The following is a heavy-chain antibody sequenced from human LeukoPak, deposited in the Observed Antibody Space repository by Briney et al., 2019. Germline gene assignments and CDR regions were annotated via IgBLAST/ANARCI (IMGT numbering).Heavy chain of an antibody. D-gene: IGHD4-17*01. CDR1: GFTFSSYE. CDR2: ISSSGSTI. V-gene: IGHV3-48*03. CDR3: GSDIRTSNLRTTVNNH. J-gene: IGHJ5*02. Sequence: GGSLRLSCAASGFTFSSYEMNWVRQAPGKGLEWVSYISSSGSTIYYADSVKGRFTISRDNAKNSLYLQMNSLRAEDTAVYYCGSDIRTSNLRTTVNNHWGQGTLVTVSS.